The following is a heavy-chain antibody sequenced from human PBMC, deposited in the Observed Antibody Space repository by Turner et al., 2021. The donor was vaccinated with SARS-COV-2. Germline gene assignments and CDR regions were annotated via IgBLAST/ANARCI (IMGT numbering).Heavy chain of an antibody. CDR3: AKGLGDYIHY. D-gene: IGHD4-17*01. CDR2: ISYDGSNK. Sequence: QVQLVESGGGVVQPGRSLRLSCAASGFTFSSYGMHWVRQAPGKGLEWVAVISYDGSNKYYADSVKGRFTISRDNSKNTLYLQMNSLRAEDTAVYYCAKGLGDYIHYWGQGTLVTVPS. J-gene: IGHJ4*02. V-gene: IGHV3-30*18. CDR1: GFTFSSYG.